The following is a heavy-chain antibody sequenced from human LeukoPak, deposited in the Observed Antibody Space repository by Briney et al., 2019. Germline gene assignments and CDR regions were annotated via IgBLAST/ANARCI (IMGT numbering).Heavy chain of an antibody. CDR3: ARGLGDGYYYYMDV. CDR1: GGTFSSYA. J-gene: IGHJ6*03. CDR2: IIPILGTA. Sequence: ASVKVSCKASGGTFSSYAISWVRQAPGQGLEWMGGIIPILGTANYAQKFQGRVTITADESTSTAYMELSSLRSEDTAVYYCARGLGDGYYYYMDVWGKGTTVTVS. D-gene: IGHD2-21*01. V-gene: IGHV1-69*01.